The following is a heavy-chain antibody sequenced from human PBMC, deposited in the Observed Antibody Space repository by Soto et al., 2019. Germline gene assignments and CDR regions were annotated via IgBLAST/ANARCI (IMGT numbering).Heavy chain of an antibody. V-gene: IGHV1-18*01. CDR3: VRDLNGDFYY. CDR1: GYSFTTYG. CDR2: INGYGHGA. J-gene: IGHJ4*02. Sequence: QVQLVQSGAEVRQPGASVKVSCKASGYSFTTYGMSWVRQAPGQGLEYMGWINGYGHGAKYVQRCQGRFSMTTDTSTNTVYMDLRSLTSDDTAVYYCVRDLNGDFYYWGQGTVVIVSP. D-gene: IGHD3-10*01.